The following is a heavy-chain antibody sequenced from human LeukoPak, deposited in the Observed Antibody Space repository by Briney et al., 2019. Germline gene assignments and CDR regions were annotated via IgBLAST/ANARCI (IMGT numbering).Heavy chain of an antibody. CDR3: AKDSGGNSDALGNPFDY. D-gene: IGHD4-23*01. J-gene: IGHJ4*02. Sequence: GGSLRLSCAASGFTFDDYAMHWVRQAPGKGLEWVSGISWNSGSIGYADSVKGRFTISRDNAKNSLYLQMNSLRAEDTALYYCAKDSGGNSDALGNPFDYWGQGTPVTVSS. CDR2: ISWNSGSI. CDR1: GFTFDDYA. V-gene: IGHV3-9*01.